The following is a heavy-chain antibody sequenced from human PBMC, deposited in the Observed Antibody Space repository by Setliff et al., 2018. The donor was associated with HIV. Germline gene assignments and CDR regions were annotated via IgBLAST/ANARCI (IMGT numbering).Heavy chain of an antibody. D-gene: IGHD3-22*01. V-gene: IGHV4-4*07. J-gene: IGHJ4*02. CDR3: ARVRLTMIMMVDYFDQ. CDR1: GGSISSYY. Sequence: LSLTCTVSGGSISSYYWSWIRQPPGKGLEWVGHIYSTGDTNYNPSLKSRVTLSADTSKNQLSLSLTSVTAADTAVYYCARVRLTMIMMVDYFDQWGQGTLVTVSS. CDR2: IYSTGDT.